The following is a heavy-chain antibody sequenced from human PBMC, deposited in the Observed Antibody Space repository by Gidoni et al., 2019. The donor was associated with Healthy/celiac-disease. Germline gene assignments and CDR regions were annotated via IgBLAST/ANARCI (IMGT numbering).Heavy chain of an antibody. CDR2: INHSGST. J-gene: IGHJ4*02. CDR1: GGSFSGYY. CDR3: ARTSSRRGYSYGNNFDY. Sequence: QVQLQQWGAGLLKPSETLSLTCAVYGGSFSGYYWSWIRQPPGKGLAWIGEINHSGSTNYNPSLKSRVTISVDTSKNQFSLKLSSVTAADTAVYYCARTSSRRGYSYGNNFDYWGQGTLVTVSS. V-gene: IGHV4-34*01. D-gene: IGHD5-18*01.